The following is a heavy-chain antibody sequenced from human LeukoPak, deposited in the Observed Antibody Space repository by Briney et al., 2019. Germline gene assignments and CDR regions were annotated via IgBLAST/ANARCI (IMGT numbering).Heavy chain of an antibody. J-gene: IGHJ4*02. CDR2: LSYTGKT. D-gene: IGHD2/OR15-2a*01. V-gene: IGHV4-59*02. Sequence: SETLSLTCVGSGASVSSSHWNWIRQLPGKGLEWIGCLSYTGKTDYNPSLTSRVTISLDTSKNQVSLKLRSVTAADTAVYYCSEGYFEPFDHWGQGTLVTVSS. CDR1: GASVSSSH. CDR3: SEGYFEPFDH.